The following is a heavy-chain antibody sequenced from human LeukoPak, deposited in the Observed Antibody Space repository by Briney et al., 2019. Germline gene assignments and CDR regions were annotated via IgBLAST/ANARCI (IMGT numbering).Heavy chain of an antibody. V-gene: IGHV1-18*01. CDR2: ISAFNGNP. J-gene: IGHJ4*02. CDR3: ARTVGGSSYGYPNYYFDY. Sequence: ASVKVSCKASGYNFSTYAITWVRQVPGQAPEWMGWISAFNGNPNYARKLQGRVTMTTDTSTRTAYMDVRSLGSDDTAMYYCARTVGGSSYGYPNYYFDYWGQGTLVTVSS. CDR1: GYNFSTYA. D-gene: IGHD5-18*01.